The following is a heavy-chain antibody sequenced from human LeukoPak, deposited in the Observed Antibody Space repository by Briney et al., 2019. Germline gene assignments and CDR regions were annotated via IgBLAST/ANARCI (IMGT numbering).Heavy chain of an antibody. J-gene: IGHJ3*01. D-gene: IGHD5-12*01. CDR3: ASHHSGASPSDAFDV. V-gene: IGHV4-4*07. Sequence: SETLSLTCTVSGGSISSYYWSWIRQPAGKGLEWIGRIYTSGSTNYNPSLKSRVTMSVDTSKNQFPLKLSSVTAADTAVYYCASHHSGASPSDAFDVWGQGTMVTVSS. CDR1: GGSISSYY. CDR2: IYTSGST.